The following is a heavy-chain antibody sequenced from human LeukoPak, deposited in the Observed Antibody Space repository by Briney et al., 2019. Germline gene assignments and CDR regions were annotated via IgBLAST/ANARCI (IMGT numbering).Heavy chain of an antibody. CDR1: GFTFSAYA. CDR2: ISGSGSTT. CDR3: AKCGGYSTSNWFDP. J-gene: IGHJ5*02. V-gene: IGHV3-23*01. D-gene: IGHD1-26*01. Sequence: PGGSLRLSCAASGFTFSAYAMSWVRQAPGKGLEWVSLISGSGSTTYYADSVKGRFTISRDNSKNTLYLQLNDLRAEDTAIYYCAKCGGYSTSNWFDPWGQGALVTVFS.